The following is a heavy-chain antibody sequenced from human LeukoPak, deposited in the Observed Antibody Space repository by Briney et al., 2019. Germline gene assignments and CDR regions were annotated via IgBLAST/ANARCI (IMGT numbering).Heavy chain of an antibody. CDR1: GGSISSGGYY. CDR3: ARDLYYYDSSGQGAFDI. V-gene: IGHV4-31*03. J-gene: IGHJ3*02. Sequence: SETLSLTCTVSGGSISSGGYYWSWLRQHPGKGLEWIGYIYYSGSTYYNPSLKSRVTISVDTSKNQFSLKLSSVTAADTAVYYCARDLYYYDSSGQGAFDIWGQGTMVTVSS. D-gene: IGHD3-22*01. CDR2: IYYSGST.